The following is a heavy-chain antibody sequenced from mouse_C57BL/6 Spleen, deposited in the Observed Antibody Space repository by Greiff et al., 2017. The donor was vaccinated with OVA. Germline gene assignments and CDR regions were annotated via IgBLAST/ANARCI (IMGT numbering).Heavy chain of an antibody. CDR3: ARYYGSSSQFDY. CDR2: ISSGSSTI. Sequence: EVKLMESGGGLVKPGGSLKLSCAASGFTFSDYGMHWVRQAPEKGLEWVAYISSGSSTIYYADTVKGRFTISRDNAKNTLFLQMTSLRSEDTAMYYCARYYGSSSQFDYWGQGTTLTVSS. J-gene: IGHJ2*01. CDR1: GFTFSDYG. V-gene: IGHV5-17*01. D-gene: IGHD1-1*01.